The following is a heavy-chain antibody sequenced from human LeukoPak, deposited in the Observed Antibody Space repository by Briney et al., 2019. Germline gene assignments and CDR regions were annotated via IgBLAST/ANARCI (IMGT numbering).Heavy chain of an antibody. J-gene: IGHJ1*01. Sequence: SETLSLTCTVSGGSISSGSYYWSWIRQPAGKGLEWIGRIYTSGSTNYNPSLKSRVTISVDTSKNQFSLKLSSVTAADTAVHYCARGEVVPAAYAEYFQHWGQGTLVTVSS. V-gene: IGHV4-61*02. CDR2: IYTSGST. D-gene: IGHD2-2*01. CDR3: ARGEVVPAAYAEYFQH. CDR1: GGSISSGSYY.